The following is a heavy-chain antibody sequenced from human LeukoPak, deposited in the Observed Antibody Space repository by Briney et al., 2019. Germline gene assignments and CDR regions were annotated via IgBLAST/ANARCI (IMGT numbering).Heavy chain of an antibody. D-gene: IGHD6-25*01. V-gene: IGHV1-18*01. CDR1: GYTFTTYN. Sequence: ASVKVSCKASGYTFTTYNINWVRQAPGQGLEWMGWISGYNGNTNYAQKLQGRVTMTTDTSTSTAYMELRSLKSDDTAVYYCARVPDHRSALGDYWGQGTLVTVSS. J-gene: IGHJ4*02. CDR2: ISGYNGNT. CDR3: ARVPDHRSALGDY.